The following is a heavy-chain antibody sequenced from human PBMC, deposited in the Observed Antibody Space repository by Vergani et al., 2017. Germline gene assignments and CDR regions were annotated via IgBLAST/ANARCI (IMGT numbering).Heavy chain of an antibody. CDR3: ARLQLERCGSDGPFDF. CDR1: GGSIGGCNYY. V-gene: IGHV4-39*01. D-gene: IGHD2-2*01. Sequence: QLVLEESGPGLVKPSETLSLTCTVSGGSIGGCNYYWGWIRQPPGKGLAWIGNIYHTGTTSISPSLKSRVTISVDTSNNQFSRKLTSVTASDTAVYHCARLQLERCGSDGPFDFRGQGKTGTGSS. J-gene: IGHJ3*01. CDR2: IYHTGTT.